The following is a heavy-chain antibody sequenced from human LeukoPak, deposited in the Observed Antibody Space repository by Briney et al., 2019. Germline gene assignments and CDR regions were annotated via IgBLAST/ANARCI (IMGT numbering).Heavy chain of an antibody. V-gene: IGHV3-33*01. Sequence: GRSLRLSCAASGFTFSSYVMHWVRQAPGKGLEWVAVIWYDGSNKYYADSVKGRFTISRDNSKNTLYLQMNSLRAEDTAVYYCARDTGGYSYGYDAFDIWGQGTMVTVSS. CDR3: ARDTGGYSYGYDAFDI. CDR1: GFTFSSYV. J-gene: IGHJ3*02. CDR2: IWYDGSNK. D-gene: IGHD5-18*01.